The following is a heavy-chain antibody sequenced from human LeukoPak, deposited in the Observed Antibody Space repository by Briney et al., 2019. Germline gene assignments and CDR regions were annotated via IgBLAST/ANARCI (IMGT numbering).Heavy chain of an antibody. CDR1: GFTFSSYA. D-gene: IGHD3-10*01. CDR3: ARDGKVRGVMGWFDP. CDR2: ISYDGSNK. Sequence: PGRSLRLSCAASGFTFSSYAMHWVRQAPGKGLEWVAVISYDGSNKYYADSVKGRFTISRDNSKNTLYLQMNSLRAEDTAVYYCARDGKVRGVMGWFDPWGQGTLVTVSS. J-gene: IGHJ5*02. V-gene: IGHV3-30-3*01.